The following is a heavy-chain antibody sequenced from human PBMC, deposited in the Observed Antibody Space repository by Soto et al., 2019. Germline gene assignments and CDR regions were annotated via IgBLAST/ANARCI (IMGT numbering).Heavy chain of an antibody. J-gene: IGHJ5*02. D-gene: IGHD6-13*01. CDR3: AIGLAADGA. Sequence: QVQLVQSGAEVKKPGASVKVSCTASGYTFTHSAIHWVRHAPGQRLEWMGFINAGSGNTKYSQTFQGRLTFTKDTSASTAYMDLSSLRSEDTAIYYCAIGLAADGAWGQGTLVTVSS. CDR2: INAGSGNT. CDR1: GYTFTHSA. V-gene: IGHV1-3*01.